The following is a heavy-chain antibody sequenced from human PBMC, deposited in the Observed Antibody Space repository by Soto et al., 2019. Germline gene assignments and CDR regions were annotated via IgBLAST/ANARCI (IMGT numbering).Heavy chain of an antibody. V-gene: IGHV3-23*01. CDR2: ISGSGDTT. Sequence: SLRLSCAASGLTFSSYALAWVRQAPGKGLEWVSAISGSGDTTYYADSVKGRFTISRDNSKNTLYLQMNSLRAEDTAVYYCATGDSSGYYSLGDYFDFWGQGTLVTVSS. D-gene: IGHD3-22*01. J-gene: IGHJ4*02. CDR3: ATGDSSGYYSLGDYFDF. CDR1: GLTFSSYA.